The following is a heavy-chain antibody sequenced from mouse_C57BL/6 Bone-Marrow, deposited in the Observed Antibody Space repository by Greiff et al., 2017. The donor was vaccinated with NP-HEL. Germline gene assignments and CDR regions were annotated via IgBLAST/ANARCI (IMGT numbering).Heavy chain of an antibody. J-gene: IGHJ2*01. D-gene: IGHD3-3*01. V-gene: IGHV1-75*01. CDR3: ARGGLAYFDY. CDR1: GYTFTDYY. CDR2: IFPGSGST. Sequence: QVQLLQSGPELVKPGASVKISCKASGYTFTDYYINWVKQRPGQGLEWIGWIFPGSGSTYYNEKFKGKATLTVDKSYSTAYMLLSSLTSEDTAVYFCARGGLAYFDYWGQGTTLTVSS.